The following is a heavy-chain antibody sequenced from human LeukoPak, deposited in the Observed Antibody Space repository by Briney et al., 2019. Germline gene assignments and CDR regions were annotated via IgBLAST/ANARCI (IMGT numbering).Heavy chain of an antibody. Sequence: GGSLRLSCAASGFTFSSYAMSWLRQAPGKGLEWVSTISGSGGSTYYADSVKGRFTISRDNSKNTLYLQMNSLRAEDTAVYYCAKHSAQISVDIVATMGVWGQGTLVTVSS. V-gene: IGHV3-23*01. J-gene: IGHJ4*02. CDR2: ISGSGGST. CDR1: GFTFSSYA. D-gene: IGHD5-12*01. CDR3: AKHSAQISVDIVATMGV.